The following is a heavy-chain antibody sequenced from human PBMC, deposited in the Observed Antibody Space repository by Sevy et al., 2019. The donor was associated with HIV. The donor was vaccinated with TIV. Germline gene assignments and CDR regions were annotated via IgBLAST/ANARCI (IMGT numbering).Heavy chain of an antibody. J-gene: IGHJ2*01. Sequence: GGSLRLSCAASGFTFSSYAMSWVRLAPGKGLEWVAGISGRGGTSYYADSVKGRLIISRDNSKDTLYLQMHGLRVEDTAVYYCAKELFGAAAAFYWYFDLWGRGTLVTVSS. V-gene: IGHV3-23*01. CDR1: GFTFSSYA. CDR3: AKELFGAAAAFYWYFDL. D-gene: IGHD6-13*01. CDR2: ISGRGGTS.